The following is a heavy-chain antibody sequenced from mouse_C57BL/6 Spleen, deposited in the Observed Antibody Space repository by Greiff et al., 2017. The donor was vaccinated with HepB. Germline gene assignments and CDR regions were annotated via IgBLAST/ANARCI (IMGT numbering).Heavy chain of an antibody. J-gene: IGHJ4*01. Sequence: VQLVESGAELVRPGASVKLSCKASGYTFTDYYINWVKQRPGQGLEWIARIYPGSGNTYYNEKFKGKATLTAEKSSSTAYMQLSSLTSEDSAVYFCARYSMDYWGQGTSVTVSS. CDR2: IYPGSGNT. V-gene: IGHV1-76*01. CDR1: GYTFTDYY. CDR3: ARYSMDY.